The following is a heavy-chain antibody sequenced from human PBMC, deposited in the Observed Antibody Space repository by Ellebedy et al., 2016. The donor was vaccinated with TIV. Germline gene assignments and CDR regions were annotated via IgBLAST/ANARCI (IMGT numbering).Heavy chain of an antibody. CDR1: GFTFSSYW. CDR2: IKQDGSEK. CDR3: ARDGAWFGDFAFDY. D-gene: IGHD3-10*01. J-gene: IGHJ4*02. V-gene: IGHV3-7*01. Sequence: GGSLRLXXAASGFTFSSYWMSWVRQAPGKGLEWVANIKQDGSEKYYVDSVKGRFTNSRDNAKNSLYLQMNSLRAEDTAVYYCARDGAWFGDFAFDYWGQGTLVTVSS.